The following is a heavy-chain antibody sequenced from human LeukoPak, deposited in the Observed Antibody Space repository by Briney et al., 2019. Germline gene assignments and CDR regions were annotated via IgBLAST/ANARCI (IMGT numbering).Heavy chain of an antibody. Sequence: PGESLKISCKGSGYSFTSYWIGWVRQMPGKGLEWMGIIYPGDSDTRYSPSFQGQVTISADKSISTASLQWSSLKASDTAMYYCARHGPMYYYDSSGYCDYWGQGTLVTVSS. D-gene: IGHD3-22*01. V-gene: IGHV5-51*01. CDR2: IYPGDSDT. CDR1: GYSFTSYW. J-gene: IGHJ4*02. CDR3: ARHGPMYYYDSSGYCDY.